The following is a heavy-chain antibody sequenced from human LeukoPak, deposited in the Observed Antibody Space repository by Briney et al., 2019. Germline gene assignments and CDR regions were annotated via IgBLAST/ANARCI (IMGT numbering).Heavy chain of an antibody. CDR1: GFTFSNYA. CDR2: VSYDGSWD. Sequence: LGGSLRLSCAASGFTFSNYAMHWVRRTPGKGLEWVAFVSYDGSWDSHSDSVKGRFTISRDDSKNTLYLQMTRLRAEDTAVYYCTREERGYIPAFWGQGTLVTVSS. V-gene: IGHV3-30*01. J-gene: IGHJ4*02. D-gene: IGHD3-16*02. CDR3: TREERGYIPAF.